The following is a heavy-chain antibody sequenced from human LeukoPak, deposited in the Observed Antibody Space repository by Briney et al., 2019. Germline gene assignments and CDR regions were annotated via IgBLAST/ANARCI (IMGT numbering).Heavy chain of an antibody. CDR1: GYTFTSYG. Sequence: ASVKVSCKASGYTFTSYGISWVRQAPGQGRKWMGWISAYNGNTNYAKKLQGRVTMTTDTSTSTAYMELRSLRSDDTAVYYCASTMTTVTTSYYYYMDVWGKGTTVTVSS. V-gene: IGHV1-18*01. D-gene: IGHD4-17*01. CDR3: ASTMTTVTTSYYYYMDV. CDR2: ISAYNGNT. J-gene: IGHJ6*03.